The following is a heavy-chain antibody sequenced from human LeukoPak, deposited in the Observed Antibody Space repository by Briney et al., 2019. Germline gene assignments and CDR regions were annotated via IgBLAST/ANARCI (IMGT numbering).Heavy chain of an antibody. V-gene: IGHV3-23*01. CDR3: AKEEAVLGSSIDY. J-gene: IGHJ4*02. CDR1: GFTFSSHA. CDR2: ISGSGGST. D-gene: IGHD6-13*01. Sequence: TGGSLRLSCAASGFTFSSHAMSWVRQAPGKGLEWVSAISGSGGSTYYADSVKGRFTISRDNSKNTLYLQMNSLRAEDTAVYYCAKEEAVLGSSIDYWGQGTLVTVSS.